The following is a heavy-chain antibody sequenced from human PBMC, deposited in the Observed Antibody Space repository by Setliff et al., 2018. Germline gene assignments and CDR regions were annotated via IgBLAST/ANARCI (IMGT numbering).Heavy chain of an antibody. CDR3: ARAGWGVPGDFWSGSRDPYGMDV. D-gene: IGHD3-3*01. V-gene: IGHV3-33*07. J-gene: IGHJ6*02. Sequence: PGGSLRLSCAASEFTFSSYGMYWVRQAPGKGLEWVAVIWYDGRTKYYADSVKGRFTISRDNAKNSLYLQMNSLRAEDTAVYYCARAGWGVPGDFWSGSRDPYGMDVWGQGTTVTVSS. CDR2: IWYDGRTK. CDR1: EFTFSSYG.